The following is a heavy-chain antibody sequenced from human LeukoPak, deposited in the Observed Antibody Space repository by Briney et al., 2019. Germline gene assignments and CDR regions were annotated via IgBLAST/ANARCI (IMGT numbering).Heavy chain of an antibody. CDR2: ISGSGGST. CDR3: AKTSGYSCTSGVDY. D-gene: IGHD6-13*01. J-gene: IGHJ4*02. Sequence: GGTLRLSCAASGFTFSSYAMSWVRQAPGKGLEWVSAISGSGGSTYYADSVKGRFTISRDNSKNTLYLQMNSLRAEDTAVYYCAKTSGYSCTSGVDYWGQGTLVTVSS. V-gene: IGHV3-23*01. CDR1: GFTFSSYA.